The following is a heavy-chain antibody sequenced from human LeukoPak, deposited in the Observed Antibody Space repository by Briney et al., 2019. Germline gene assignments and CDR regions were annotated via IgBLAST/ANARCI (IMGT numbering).Heavy chain of an antibody. J-gene: IGHJ4*02. CDR1: GGSISSGGYY. D-gene: IGHD4-17*01. CDR3: ARTTDLTFDY. Sequence: SETLSLTCTVSGGSISSGGYYWSWIRQHPGTGLEWIGYTYYSGSTYYNPSLKSRVTISVDTSKNQFSLKLSSVTAADTAVYYCARTTDLTFDYWGQGTLVTVSS. CDR2: TYYSGST. V-gene: IGHV4-31*03.